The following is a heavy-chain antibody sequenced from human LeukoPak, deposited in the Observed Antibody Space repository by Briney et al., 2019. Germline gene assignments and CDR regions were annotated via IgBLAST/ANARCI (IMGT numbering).Heavy chain of an antibody. CDR3: ARGGYSSSWYVYYYYYYYMDV. Sequence: PGGSLRLSCGAFGFTFSSYWMHWVRQAPGKGLVWVSRINSDGSSTSYADSVKGRFTISRDNAKNTLYLQMNSLRAEDTAVYYCARGGYSSSWYVYYYYYYYMDVWGKGTTVTVSS. D-gene: IGHD6-13*01. CDR1: GFTFSSYW. J-gene: IGHJ6*03. CDR2: INSDGSST. V-gene: IGHV3-74*01.